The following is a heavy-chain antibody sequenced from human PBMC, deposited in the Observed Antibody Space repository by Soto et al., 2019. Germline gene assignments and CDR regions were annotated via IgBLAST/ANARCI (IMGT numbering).Heavy chain of an antibody. CDR2: IKQDGSEK. V-gene: IGHV3-7*03. D-gene: IGHD3-3*01. J-gene: IGHJ3*02. CDR1: GFTFSSYW. CDR3: AGYPGITIFGVVIIPSAADAFDI. Sequence: PGGSLRLSCAASGFTFSSYWMSWVRQAPGKGLEWVANIKQDGSEKYYVDSVKGRFTISRDNAKNSLYLQMNSLRAEDTAVYYCAGYPGITIFGVVIIPSAADAFDIWGQGTMVTVSS.